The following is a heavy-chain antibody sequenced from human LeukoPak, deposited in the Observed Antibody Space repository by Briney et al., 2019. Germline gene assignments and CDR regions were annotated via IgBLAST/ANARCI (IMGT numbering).Heavy chain of an antibody. J-gene: IGHJ4*02. CDR3: ARERDSSGIYYRGFGIDY. V-gene: IGHV4-34*01. Sequence: SETLSLTCAVYGGSFSGYYWSWNRQPPGKGLEWIGEINHSGSTNYNPSLKSRVTISVDTSKNQFSLKLSSVTAADTAVYYCARERDSSGIYYRGFGIDYWGQGTLVTVSS. CDR2: INHSGST. D-gene: IGHD3-22*01. CDR1: GGSFSGYY.